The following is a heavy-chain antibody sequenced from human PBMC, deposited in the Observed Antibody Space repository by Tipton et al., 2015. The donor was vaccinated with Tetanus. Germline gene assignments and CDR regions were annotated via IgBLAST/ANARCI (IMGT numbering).Heavy chain of an antibody. Sequence: TLSLTCAVSGVSIRSSSYYWGWIRQPPGKGLEWIGSAYYSGSTYYNPSLKSRVTISVDTSKNQFSLELSSVTAADTAVYYCARHFSLKALNYWGQGTLVTASS. D-gene: IGHD2/OR15-2a*01. J-gene: IGHJ4*02. CDR1: GVSIRSSSYY. CDR2: AYYSGST. V-gene: IGHV4-39*01. CDR3: ARHFSLKALNY.